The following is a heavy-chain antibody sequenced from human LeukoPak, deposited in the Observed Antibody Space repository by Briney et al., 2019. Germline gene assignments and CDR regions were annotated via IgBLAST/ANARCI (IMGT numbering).Heavy chain of an antibody. V-gene: IGHV3-48*03. CDR2: ISGSGSTI. Sequence: GGSLRLSCAASGFTLSDYEMNWVRQAPGKGLEWVSYISGSGSTIYYADSVKGRFTISRDNAKNSLYLQMNSLRGDDTAVYYCAKDLMRDRWFGESWGQGTLVTVSS. CDR1: GFTLSDYE. D-gene: IGHD3-10*01. J-gene: IGHJ5*01. CDR3: AKDLMRDRWFGES.